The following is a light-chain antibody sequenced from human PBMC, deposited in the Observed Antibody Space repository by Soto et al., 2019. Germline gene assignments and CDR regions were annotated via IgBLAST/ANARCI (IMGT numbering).Light chain of an antibody. CDR2: EVV. Sequence: QSALTQPPSASGSPGQSVTISCTGTKNDVGFYDCVSWYQHHPGKAPRLIIYEVVQRPSGVPDRFSGSKSGNTASLTVSGLQAADEADYFCKSYAGSNTYVVGSGTK. J-gene: IGLJ1*01. V-gene: IGLV2-8*01. CDR1: KNDVGFYDC. CDR3: KSYAGSNTYV.